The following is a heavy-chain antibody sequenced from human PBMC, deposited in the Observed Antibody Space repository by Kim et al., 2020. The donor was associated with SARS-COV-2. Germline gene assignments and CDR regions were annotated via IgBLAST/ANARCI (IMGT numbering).Heavy chain of an antibody. D-gene: IGHD6-13*01. V-gene: IGHV4-59*01. CDR2: IYYSGST. CDR3: ARVGSSRDYGMDV. CDR1: GGSISSYY. Sequence: SETLSLTCTVSGGSISSYYWSWIRQPPGKGLEWIGYIYYSGSTNYNPSLKSRVTISVDTSKNQFSLKLSSVTAADTAVYYCARVGSSRDYGMDVWGQGTT. J-gene: IGHJ6*02.